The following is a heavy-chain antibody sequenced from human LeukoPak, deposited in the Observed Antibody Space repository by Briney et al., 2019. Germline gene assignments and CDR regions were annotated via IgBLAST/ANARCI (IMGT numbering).Heavy chain of an antibody. CDR3: ATTSAYGYLDF. D-gene: IGHD5-12*01. J-gene: IGHJ4*02. CDR2: VHPEDGAT. V-gene: IGHV1-69-2*01. Sequence: GATVKLSCKASGYTFSDYYIHWMQQAPGKGLEWMGRVHPEDGATIYTANFQGRVTITADTSIDTAYMELSSLKLDDTAIYYCATTSAYGYLDFWGQGTLVTVSS. CDR1: GYTFSDYY.